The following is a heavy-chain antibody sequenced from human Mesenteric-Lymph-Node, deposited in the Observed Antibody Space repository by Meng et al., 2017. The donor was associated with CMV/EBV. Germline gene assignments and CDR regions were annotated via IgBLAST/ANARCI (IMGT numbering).Heavy chain of an antibody. D-gene: IGHD4-11*01. CDR3: ARTGGLDYSNSRGDYYYGMDV. V-gene: IGHV1-69*13. J-gene: IGHJ6*02. Sequence: VKVSCKASGGTFSSYVISWVRQAPGQGLEWMGGIIPIFGTANYAQKFQGRVTITTDESASTAYMELSSLRSEDAAVYYCARTGGLDYSNSRGDYYYGMDVWGQGTTVTVSS. CDR2: IIPIFGTA. CDR1: GGTFSSYV.